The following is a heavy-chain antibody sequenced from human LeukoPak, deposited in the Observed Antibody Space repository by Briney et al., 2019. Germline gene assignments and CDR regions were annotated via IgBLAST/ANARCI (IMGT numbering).Heavy chain of an antibody. CDR1: GYIFTTYY. V-gene: IGHV1-46*01. Sequence: ASVKVSCKASGYIFTTYYMHWVRQAPGQGLERMGIINPSGGSTSYAQKFQGRVTMTRDTSTSTVYMELSSLRSEDSAVYYCASGPSASEIHFDYWGQGTLVTVSS. CDR3: ASGPSASEIHFDY. D-gene: IGHD6-19*01. J-gene: IGHJ4*02. CDR2: INPSGGST.